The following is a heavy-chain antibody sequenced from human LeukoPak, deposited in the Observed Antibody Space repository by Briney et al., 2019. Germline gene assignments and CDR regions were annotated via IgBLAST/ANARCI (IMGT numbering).Heavy chain of an antibody. CDR2: IYYSGST. V-gene: IGHV4-59*01. D-gene: IGHD3-22*01. CDR3: ARAIYDSSGYYWDAFDI. Sequence: PSETLPLTRTVSGGSISSYYWSWIRQPPGKGLEWIGYIYYSGSTNYNPSLKSRVTISVDTSKNQFSLKLSSVTAADTAVYYCARAIYDSSGYYWDAFDIWGQGTMVTVSS. CDR1: GGSISSYY. J-gene: IGHJ3*02.